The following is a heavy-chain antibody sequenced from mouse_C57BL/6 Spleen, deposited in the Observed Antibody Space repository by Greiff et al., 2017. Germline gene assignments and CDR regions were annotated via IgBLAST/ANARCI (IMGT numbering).Heavy chain of an antibody. CDR3: AGSEGPAKGSLDY. J-gene: IGHJ4*01. Sequence: QVHVKQSGAELVKPGASVKISCKASGYAFSSYWLNWVKQRPGQGLEWIGQIYPGDGDTNYNGKFQGKATLTAAKSSSTAYMQLSSLTSEDSAVYYCAGSEGPAKGSLDYWGQGTTVTVSS. CDR2: IYPGDGDT. D-gene: IGHD3-3*01. CDR1: GYAFSSYW. V-gene: IGHV1-80*01.